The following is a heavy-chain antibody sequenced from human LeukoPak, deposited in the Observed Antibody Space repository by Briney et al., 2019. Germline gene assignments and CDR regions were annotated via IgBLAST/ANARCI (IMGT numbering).Heavy chain of an antibody. Sequence: GGSLRLSCAASGFTFSSYWMSWVRQAPGKGLEWVANIKQDGSEKYYVDSVKGRFTISRDNAKNSLYLQMNSLRAEDTAVYYCARTQSSSWYEDYYMDVWGKGTTVTISS. CDR2: IKQDGSEK. D-gene: IGHD6-13*01. CDR3: ARTQSSSWYEDYYMDV. V-gene: IGHV3-7*01. CDR1: GFTFSSYW. J-gene: IGHJ6*03.